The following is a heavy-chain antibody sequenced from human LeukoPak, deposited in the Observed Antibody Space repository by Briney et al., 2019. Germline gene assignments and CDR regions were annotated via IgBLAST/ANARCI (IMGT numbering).Heavy chain of an antibody. CDR2: IYYGGST. CDR1: GGSISSYY. V-gene: IGHV4-59*01. J-gene: IGHJ6*02. CDR3: ARDHKGGSSWYYYYYGMDV. Sequence: SETLSLTCTVSGGSISSYYWSWIRQPPGKGLEWIGYIYYGGSTNYNPSLKSRVTISVDTSKNQFSLKLSSVTAADTAVYYCARDHKGGSSWYYYYYGMDVWGQGTTVTVPS. D-gene: IGHD6-13*01.